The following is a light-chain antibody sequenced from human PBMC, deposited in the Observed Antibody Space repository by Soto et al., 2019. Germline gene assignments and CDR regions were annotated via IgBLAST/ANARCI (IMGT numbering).Light chain of an antibody. V-gene: IGLV1-47*02. CDR3: AAWDDSLSGWV. CDR2: SYN. CDR1: SSNIGTNY. Sequence: QPVLTQPPSASGTPGQRVTISCSGSSSNIGTNYVYWYQQLPGSAPKLLIYSYNQRPSGVPDRFSGSKSGTSASLAISGLRSEDEADYFCAAWDDSLSGWVFGGGTKLTVL. J-gene: IGLJ3*02.